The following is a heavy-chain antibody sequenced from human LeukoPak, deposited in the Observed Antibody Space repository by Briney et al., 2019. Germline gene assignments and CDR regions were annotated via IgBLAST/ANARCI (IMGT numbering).Heavy chain of an antibody. CDR3: ARSVWSGYYATDY. D-gene: IGHD3-3*01. V-gene: IGHV3-30-3*01. Sequence: GGSLRLSCAASGFTFSSYAMHWVRQAPGKGLEWVAVISYDGSNKYYADSVKGRFTISRDNSKNTLYLQMNSLRAEDTAVYYCARSVWSGYYATDYWGQGTLVTVSS. CDR1: GFTFSSYA. J-gene: IGHJ4*02. CDR2: ISYDGSNK.